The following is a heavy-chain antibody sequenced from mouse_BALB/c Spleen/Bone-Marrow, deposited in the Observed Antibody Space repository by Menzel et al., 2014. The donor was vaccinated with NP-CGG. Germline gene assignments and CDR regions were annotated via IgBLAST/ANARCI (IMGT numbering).Heavy chain of an antibody. Sequence: QVQLQQSGAELMKPGASVKISCKATGYTFSSYWIEWVKQRPGHGLEWIGEILPGSGSTNYNEKFKGKATFTADTSSNTADMQLSSLTSEDSAVYYCARGIDYYSMYYWGQGTSVTVSS. J-gene: IGHJ4*01. CDR1: GYTFSSYW. V-gene: IGHV1-9*01. CDR2: ILPGSGST. CDR3: ARGIDYYSMYY.